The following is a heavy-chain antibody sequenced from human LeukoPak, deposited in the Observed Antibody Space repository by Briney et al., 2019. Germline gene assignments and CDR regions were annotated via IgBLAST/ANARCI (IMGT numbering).Heavy chain of an antibody. CDR2: IYYSGST. CDR3: ASEYYGSGSYSAGMDV. D-gene: IGHD3-10*01. V-gene: IGHV4-31*03. Sequence: PSETLSLTCTVSGGSISSGGYYWSWIRQHPGKGLEWIGYIYYSGSTYYNPSLKSRVTISVDTSKNQFSLKLSCVTAADTAVYYCASEYYGSGSYSAGMDVWGQGTTVTVSS. CDR1: GGSISSGGYY. J-gene: IGHJ6*02.